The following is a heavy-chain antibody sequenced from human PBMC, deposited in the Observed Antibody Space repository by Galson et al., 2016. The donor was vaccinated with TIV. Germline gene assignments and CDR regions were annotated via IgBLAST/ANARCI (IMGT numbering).Heavy chain of an antibody. Sequence: SVKVSCKASGGTFSNYGVSWVRQAPGQGLEWMGAIVPMFGISTYAQKFQGRVTITADESTSTAYMELSSLRSQDTAVYYCARGGWSGDPGDYHYYYMDVWGKGTTVTVSS. J-gene: IGHJ6*03. V-gene: IGHV1-69*13. D-gene: IGHD4-17*01. CDR2: IVPMFGIS. CDR3: ARGGWSGDPGDYHYYYMDV. CDR1: GGTFSNYG.